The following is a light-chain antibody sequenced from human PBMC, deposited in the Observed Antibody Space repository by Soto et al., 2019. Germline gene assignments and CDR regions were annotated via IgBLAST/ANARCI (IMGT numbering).Light chain of an antibody. CDR3: SSFSGRTTM. CDR2: EVS. J-gene: IGLJ3*02. Sequence: QSALTQPASVSGSPGQSITLSCTGTSSDFGGYKFVSWYQQYPGKAPKLLIYEVSYRSSGVSDRFSGSKSGNTASLTISGLQAEDEAYYYCSSFSGRTTMFGGGTKLTVL. CDR1: SSDFGGYKF. V-gene: IGLV2-14*01.